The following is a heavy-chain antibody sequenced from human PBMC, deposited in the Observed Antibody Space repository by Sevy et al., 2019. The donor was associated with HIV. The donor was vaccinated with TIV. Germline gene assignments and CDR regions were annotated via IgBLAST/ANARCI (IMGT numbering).Heavy chain of an antibody. Sequence: GGSLRLSCAASGFTLSSYGMHWVRQAPGKGLEWVAVIWYDGSNKYYADSVKGRFTISRDNSKNTLYLQMNSLRAEDTAVYYCARDISSKGGNWFDPWGQGTLVTVSS. V-gene: IGHV3-33*01. CDR3: ARDISSKGGNWFDP. D-gene: IGHD6-13*01. CDR1: GFTLSSYG. J-gene: IGHJ5*02. CDR2: IWYDGSNK.